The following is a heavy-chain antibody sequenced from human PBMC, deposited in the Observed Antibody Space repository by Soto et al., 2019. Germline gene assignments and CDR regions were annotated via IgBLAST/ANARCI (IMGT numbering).Heavy chain of an antibody. J-gene: IGHJ4*02. V-gene: IGHV1-69*01. CDR2: IIPIFGTA. CDR1: GDTYSSYA. D-gene: IGHD4-17*01. Sequence: KGSCKTSGDTYSSYAISWVRQAPGQGLEWMGGIIPIFGTANYAQKFQGRVTITADESTGTAYMELSSLRSEDTAVYYCAYYGDYVYWGQGTLVTVSS. CDR3: AYYGDYVY.